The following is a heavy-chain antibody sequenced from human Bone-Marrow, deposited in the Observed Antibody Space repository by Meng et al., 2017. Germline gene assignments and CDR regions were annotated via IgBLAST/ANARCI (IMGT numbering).Heavy chain of an antibody. D-gene: IGHD6-13*01. V-gene: IGHV3-23*01. CDR3: ASQAGRTPTGYSIN. Sequence: GESLKISCAASGFTFSSYGMSWVRQAPGKGLEWVSAISGSGGSTYYADSVKGRFTISRDNSKNTLYLQMNSLRAEDTAVYYCASQAGRTPTGYSINWGQGTLVTVSS. J-gene: IGHJ4*02. CDR2: ISGSGGST. CDR1: GFTFSSYG.